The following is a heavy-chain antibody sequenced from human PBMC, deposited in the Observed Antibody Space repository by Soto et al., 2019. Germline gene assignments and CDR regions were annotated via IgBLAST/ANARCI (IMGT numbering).Heavy chain of an antibody. CDR3: ASRVPSSGYSWYYFDY. Sequence: KPSETLSLTCTVSGGSVSSGSYYWSWIRQPPGKGLEWIGYIYYSGSTNYNPSLKSRVTISVDTSKNQFSLKLSSVTPADTAVYYCASRVPSSGYSWYYFDYWGQGTLVTVS. CDR1: GGSVSSGSYY. V-gene: IGHV4-61*01. J-gene: IGHJ4*02. CDR2: IYYSGST. D-gene: IGHD3-22*01.